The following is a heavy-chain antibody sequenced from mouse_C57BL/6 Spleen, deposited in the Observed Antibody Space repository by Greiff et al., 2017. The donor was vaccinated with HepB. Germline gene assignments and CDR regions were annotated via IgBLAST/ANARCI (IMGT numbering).Heavy chain of an antibody. CDR1: GFTFSDYG. CDR3: ARQGRSGSPFAY. Sequence: EVQGVESGGGLVQPGGSLKLSCAASGFTFSDYGMAWVRQAPRKGPEWVAFISNLAYSIYYADTVTGRFTISRENAKNTLYLEMSSLRSEDTAMYYCARQGRSGSPFAYWGQGTLVTVSA. V-gene: IGHV5-15*01. J-gene: IGHJ3*01. CDR2: ISNLAYSI. D-gene: IGHD1-1*01.